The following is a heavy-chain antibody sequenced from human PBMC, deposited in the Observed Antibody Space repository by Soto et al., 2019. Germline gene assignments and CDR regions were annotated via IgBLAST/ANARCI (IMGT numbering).Heavy chain of an antibody. CDR2: ISPDGNNK. V-gene: IGHV3-30*18. Sequence: GGSLRLSCAASGFTFRTYGMHWVRQAPGKGLGWVAVISPDGNNKYYADSVKGRLTISRDNSKDTLYLQMNSLRAEDTALYYCAKGKTIPYLDSWGQGTLVTVSS. J-gene: IGHJ4*02. D-gene: IGHD2-21*01. CDR1: GFTFRTYG. CDR3: AKGKTIPYLDS.